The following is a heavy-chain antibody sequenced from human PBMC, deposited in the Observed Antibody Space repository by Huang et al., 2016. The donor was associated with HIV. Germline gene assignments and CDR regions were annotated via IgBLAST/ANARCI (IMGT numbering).Heavy chain of an antibody. CDR2: RNPNTGNT. CDR3: ARSAYGDLDY. V-gene: IGHV1-8*02. Sequence: QVHLVQSGAEVKKPGASVKVSCKASGYTFTNYDINWVRQAPGLGLEWMGWRNPNTGNTGFAQSFQGRVTMTRKTSITTAYMELTSLTSEDTAVYYCARSAYGDLDYWGLGTLVIVSS. CDR1: GYTFTNYD. J-gene: IGHJ4*02. D-gene: IGHD4-17*01.